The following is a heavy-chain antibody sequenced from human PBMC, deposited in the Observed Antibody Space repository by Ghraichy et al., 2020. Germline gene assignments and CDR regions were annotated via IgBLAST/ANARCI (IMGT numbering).Heavy chain of an antibody. CDR3: AKSSYSGNSYYYYGLDI. CDR1: GDTFSDYF. D-gene: IGHD1-26*01. V-gene: IGHV1-2*02. CDR2: INPNSGGT. J-gene: IGHJ6*02. Sequence: ASVKVSCKASGDTFSDYFIHWVRQAPGHGLEWMGWINPNSGGTNYAQKFQGRVTMTRDMSISSAYMDLSRLRSDDTAVYYCAKSSYSGNSYYYYGLDIWGQGTTVTVSS.